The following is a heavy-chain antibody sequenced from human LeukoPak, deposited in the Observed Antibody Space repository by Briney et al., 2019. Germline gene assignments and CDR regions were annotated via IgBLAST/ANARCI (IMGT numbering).Heavy chain of an antibody. CDR3: ARDLNWNVRDYYYGMDV. J-gene: IGHJ6*04. CDR2: INPSGGST. D-gene: IGHD1-1*01. Sequence: ASVKVSCKASGYTFTSYYMHWVRQAPGQGLEWMGIINPSGGSTSYAQKFQGRATMTRDTSTSTVYMELSSLRSEDTAVYYCARDLNWNVRDYYYGMDVWGKGTTVTVSS. CDR1: GYTFTSYY. V-gene: IGHV1-46*01.